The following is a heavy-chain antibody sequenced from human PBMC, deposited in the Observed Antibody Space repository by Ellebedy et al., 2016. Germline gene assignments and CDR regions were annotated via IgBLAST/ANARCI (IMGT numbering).Heavy chain of an antibody. Sequence: SETLSLXCTVSGGSISRGSYYWGWIRQPPGKGLEWIGSIYYSGSTYYNPSLKSRVTISVDTSKNQFSLKLSSVTAADTAVYYCASRSGRSTHDYWGQGTLVTVSS. CDR3: ASRSGRSTHDY. J-gene: IGHJ4*02. CDR2: IYYSGST. V-gene: IGHV4-39*01. D-gene: IGHD3-10*01. CDR1: GGSISRGSYY.